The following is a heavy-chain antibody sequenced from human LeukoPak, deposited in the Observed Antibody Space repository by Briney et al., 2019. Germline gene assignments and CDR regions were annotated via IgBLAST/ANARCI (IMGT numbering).Heavy chain of an antibody. Sequence: PGGSLRLSCAASGFTFSNYGMPWVRQAPGKGLEWVAVIWYGGNNKYYADSVKGRFTISRDDSKNTLYLQMNSLRAEDTALYYCARAASLSSFYYMDVWGKGTTVTVSS. D-gene: IGHD2-2*01. J-gene: IGHJ6*03. CDR2: IWYGGNNK. V-gene: IGHV3-33*08. CDR1: GFTFSNYG. CDR3: ARAASLSSFYYMDV.